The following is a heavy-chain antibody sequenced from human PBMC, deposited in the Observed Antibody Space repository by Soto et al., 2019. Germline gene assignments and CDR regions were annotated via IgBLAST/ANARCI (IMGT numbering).Heavy chain of an antibody. Sequence: QVQLVQSGAEVKKPGSSVKVSCKASGDTFSFYSINWVRQAPGLGLEWMGRINPILRMSNYAQRVQGRVTMTADKSTSTAYMELSSLRSEDTAMYYCASSYGSGYRAFDYWGQGALVTASS. D-gene: IGHD3-10*01. J-gene: IGHJ4*02. CDR2: INPILRMS. CDR3: ASSYGSGYRAFDY. V-gene: IGHV1-69*02. CDR1: GDTFSFYS.